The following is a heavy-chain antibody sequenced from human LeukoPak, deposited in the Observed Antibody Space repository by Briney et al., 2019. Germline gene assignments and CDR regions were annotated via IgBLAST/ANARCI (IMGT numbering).Heavy chain of an antibody. Sequence: GGSLRLSCDVSGFTLRDYQMNWIRQAPGKGLEWISYITSGKTTSYAVSVKGRLTVSRDDAKNSISLHMSSLTADDTAVYFCARGPWYFDLWGRGTLVTVSS. CDR2: ITSGKTT. J-gene: IGHJ2*01. CDR3: ARGPWYFDL. V-gene: IGHV3-69-1*01. CDR1: GFTLRDYQ.